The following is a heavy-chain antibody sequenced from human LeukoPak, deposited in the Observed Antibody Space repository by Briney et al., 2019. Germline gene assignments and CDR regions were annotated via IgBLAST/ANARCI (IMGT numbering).Heavy chain of an antibody. D-gene: IGHD3-22*01. J-gene: IGHJ4*02. Sequence: GSSVKVSCKASGGTFSSYTISWVRQAPGQGLEWMGRIIPILGIANYAQKFRGRVTITADKSTSTAYMELSSLRSEDTAVYYCARDITYYYDSSGYYRARDYWGQGTLVTVSS. CDR1: GGTFSSYT. V-gene: IGHV1-69*04. CDR2: IIPILGIA. CDR3: ARDITYYYDSSGYYRARDY.